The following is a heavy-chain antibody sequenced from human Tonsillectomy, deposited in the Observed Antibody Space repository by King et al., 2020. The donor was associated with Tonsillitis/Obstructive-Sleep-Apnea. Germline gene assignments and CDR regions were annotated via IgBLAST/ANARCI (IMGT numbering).Heavy chain of an antibody. CDR2: INHSGST. CDR1: GGSFTDYY. CDR3: ARVFCSGANCYVRGYYYMDV. J-gene: IGHJ6*03. D-gene: IGHD2-15*01. Sequence: VQLQQWGAGLLKPSETLSLTCAVYGGSFTDYYWSWIRQPPGKGLEWIGEINHSGSTNYNPSLKSRVSISIDTSKNQFSLKLSSVAAADTAVYYCARVFCSGANCYVRGYYYMDVWGKGTTVTVSS. V-gene: IGHV4-34*01.